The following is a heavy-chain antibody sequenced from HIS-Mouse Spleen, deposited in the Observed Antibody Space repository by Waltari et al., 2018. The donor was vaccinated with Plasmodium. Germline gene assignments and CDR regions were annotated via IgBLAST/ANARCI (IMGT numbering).Heavy chain of an antibody. CDR1: GYTFTGYY. J-gene: IGHJ1*01. CDR2: INPNMGGT. D-gene: IGHD6-13*01. V-gene: IGHV1-2*02. CDR3: ARVLGYKAAAGTFVEYFQH. Sequence: QVQLVQSGAEVKKPGASVKVSCKASGYTFTGYYMHWVRQAPGQGLEWMGWINPNMGGTNCAQKFQGRVTMTRDTSISTAYMGLSRLRSDDTAGYYCARVLGYKAAAGTFVEYFQHWGQGTLVTVSS.